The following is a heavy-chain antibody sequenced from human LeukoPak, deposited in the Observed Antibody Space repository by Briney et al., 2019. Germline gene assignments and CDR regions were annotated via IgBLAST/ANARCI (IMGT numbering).Heavy chain of an antibody. CDR2: ITSYSSTV. V-gene: IGHV3-48*01. Sequence: GGSLRLSCAASGFTFSSYSMNWVRQSPGKGLEWVSYITSYSSTVYYADSVKGRFTISRDNAKNSLYLQMNSLRAEDTAVYYCARVAGPWGQGTLVTVSS. J-gene: IGHJ4*02. CDR1: GFTFSSYS. CDR3: ARVAGP.